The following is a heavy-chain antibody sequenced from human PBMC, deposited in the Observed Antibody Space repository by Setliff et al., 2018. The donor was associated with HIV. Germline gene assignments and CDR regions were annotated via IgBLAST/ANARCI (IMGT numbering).Heavy chain of an antibody. CDR3: HCFMAG. J-gene: IGHJ6*03. CDR2: ISWNSGSI. CDR1: GFTFDDYA. Sequence: SLRLSCAASGFTFDDYAMHWVRQAPGKGLEWVSGISWNSGSIGYADSVKGRFTISRDNAKNTLYLQMNSLRGEDTAVYYCHCFMAGWGKGTTVTVSS. V-gene: IGHV3-9*01.